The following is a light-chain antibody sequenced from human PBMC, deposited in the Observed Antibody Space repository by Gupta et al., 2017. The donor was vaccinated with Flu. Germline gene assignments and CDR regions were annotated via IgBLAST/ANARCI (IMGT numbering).Light chain of an antibody. V-gene: IGKV1-39*01. CDR3: QQSYRPPLP. Sequence: IQLTQSPSSLSASVGDRVIITCRASHYISTYLNLYQQRPGKAPILLIFAASTLQSGVPARFSASGSGIEFTLTINSLQPEDFATYYCQQSYRPPLPFGEVTRVEIK. CDR2: AAS. J-gene: IGKJ4*01. CDR1: HYISTY.